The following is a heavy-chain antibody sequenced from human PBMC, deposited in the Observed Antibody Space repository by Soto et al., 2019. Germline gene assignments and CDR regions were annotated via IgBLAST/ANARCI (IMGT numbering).Heavy chain of an antibody. Sequence: VQLLESGGGLVQPGGSLRLSCAASGFSFSSYAMNWVRQAPGKGLEWVSTISGSDDNTYYADSVKGRFTNSRDNSKNTLYLHMNSLRAEDTAIYYCAKTFSNWYFDLWGRGTLVTVSS. CDR2: ISGSDDNT. CDR1: GFSFSSYA. V-gene: IGHV3-23*01. CDR3: AKTFSNWYFDL. J-gene: IGHJ2*01.